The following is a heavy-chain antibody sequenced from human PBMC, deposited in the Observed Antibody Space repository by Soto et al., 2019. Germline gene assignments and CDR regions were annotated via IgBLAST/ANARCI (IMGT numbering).Heavy chain of an antibody. CDR1: GYTFTSYG. V-gene: IGHV1-18*04. CDR3: ARLPSFYYYGMDV. J-gene: IGHJ6*02. CDR2: ISAYNGNT. Sequence: ASVKVSCKASGYTFTSYGISWLRQSPGQGLEWMGWISAYNGNTNYAQKLQGRVTMTTDTSTSTAYMELRSLRSDDTAVYYCARLPSFYYYGMDVWGQGTTVTVSS.